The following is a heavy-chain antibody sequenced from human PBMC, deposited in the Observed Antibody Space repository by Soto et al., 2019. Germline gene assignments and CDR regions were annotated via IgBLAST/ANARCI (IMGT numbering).Heavy chain of an antibody. Sequence: GSLRVSCADAGLRFSSSAMVWVRQAPGKGLEWVSAISGSGGSTYYADSVKGRFTISRDNSKNTLYRQMNSLRAEDTAVYYCAKGSSGSYLSYFDYWGQGTLVTVSS. D-gene: IGHD1-26*01. CDR3: AKGSSGSYLSYFDY. CDR1: GLRFSSSA. CDR2: ISGSGGST. V-gene: IGHV3-23*01. J-gene: IGHJ4*02.